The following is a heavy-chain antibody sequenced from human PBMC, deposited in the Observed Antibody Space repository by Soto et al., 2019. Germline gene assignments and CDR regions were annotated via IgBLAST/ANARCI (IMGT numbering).Heavy chain of an antibody. CDR1: GYSFTSYW. CDR3: ARQSAKGEIAVAGSYDY. Sequence: RGESLKISGKCSGYSFTSYWIGWVRQMPGKGLEWMGIIYPGDSDTRYSPSFQGQVTISADKSISTAYLQWSSLKASDTAMYYCARQSAKGEIAVAGSYDYWGQGTLVTVSS. CDR2: IYPGDSDT. J-gene: IGHJ4*02. V-gene: IGHV5-51*01. D-gene: IGHD6-19*01.